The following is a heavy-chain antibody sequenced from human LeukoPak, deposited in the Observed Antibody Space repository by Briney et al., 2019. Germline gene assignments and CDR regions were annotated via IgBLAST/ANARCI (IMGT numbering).Heavy chain of an antibody. CDR2: IWYDGGNK. CDR1: GFTFSNYG. V-gene: IGHV3-33*01. CDR3: AGERAELGPGAPPDFQQ. Sequence: GRSLRLSCAASGFTFSNYGMHWVRQAPGKGLEWVAVIWYDGGNKYYADSVKGRFTISRDNSKNTLYLQMNSQRAQDTAVYYCAGERAELGPGAPPDFQQWGQGPLVTVSS. D-gene: IGHD6-13*01. J-gene: IGHJ1*01.